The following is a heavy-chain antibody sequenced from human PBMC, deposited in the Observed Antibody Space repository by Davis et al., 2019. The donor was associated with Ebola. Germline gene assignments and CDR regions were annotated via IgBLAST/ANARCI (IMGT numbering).Heavy chain of an antibody. Sequence: SETLSLTCAVYGGSFSGYYWSWIRQPPGKGLEWIGEINHSGSTNYNPSLKSRVTISVDTSKNQFSLKLSSVTAADTAVYYCARRVDYYDSSGYYYFDYWGQGTLVTVSS. CDR1: GGSFSGYY. J-gene: IGHJ4*02. D-gene: IGHD3-22*01. CDR2: INHSGST. V-gene: IGHV4-34*01. CDR3: ARRVDYYDSSGYYYFDY.